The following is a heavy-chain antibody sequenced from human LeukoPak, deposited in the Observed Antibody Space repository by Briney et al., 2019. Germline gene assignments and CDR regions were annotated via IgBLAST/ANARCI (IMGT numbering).Heavy chain of an antibody. D-gene: IGHD2-2*01. V-gene: IGHV1-18*01. Sequence: ASVKVSCKASGYTFTSYGISWVRQAPGQGLEWMGWISDYNGNTNYAQRFQGRVTMTTDTSTGTAYMELRSLRSDDTAMYYCAREDHQLAPYFDYWGQGTLVTVSS. CDR2: ISDYNGNT. CDR3: AREDHQLAPYFDY. CDR1: GYTFTSYG. J-gene: IGHJ4*02.